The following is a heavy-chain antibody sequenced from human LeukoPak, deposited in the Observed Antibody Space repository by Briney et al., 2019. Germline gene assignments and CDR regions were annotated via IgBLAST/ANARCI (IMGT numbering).Heavy chain of an antibody. CDR1: GGSISSGGYY. V-gene: IGHV4-31*03. CDR3: ARDSGYEYWYFDL. Sequence: PSQTLSLTCTVSGGSISSGGYYWSWIRQHPGKGLEWIGYIYYSGSTYYNPSLKSRVTISVDTSKNQFSLKLSSVTAADTAVYYCARDSGYEYWYFDLWGRGTLVTVSS. D-gene: IGHD5-12*01. J-gene: IGHJ2*01. CDR2: IYYSGST.